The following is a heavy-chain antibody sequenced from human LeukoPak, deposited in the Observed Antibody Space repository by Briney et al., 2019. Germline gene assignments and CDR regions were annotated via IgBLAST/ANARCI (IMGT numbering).Heavy chain of an antibody. D-gene: IGHD6-19*01. Sequence: GRSLRLSCAASGFTLSNYGMHWVRQAPGKGLEWVAVISYDGSNKYYADSVKVRFTISRDNSKNTLYLQMNSLRAEDTAVYYCAKDASSGWFYYFDYWGQGTLVTVSS. CDR3: AKDASSGWFYYFDY. CDR2: ISYDGSNK. V-gene: IGHV3-30*18. CDR1: GFTLSNYG. J-gene: IGHJ4*02.